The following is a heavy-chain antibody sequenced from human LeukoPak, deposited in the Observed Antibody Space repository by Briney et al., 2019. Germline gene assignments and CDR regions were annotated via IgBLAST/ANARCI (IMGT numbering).Heavy chain of an antibody. Sequence: ASVKVSCKASGYTFTGYYMHWVRQAPGQGLEWMGWISAYNGNTNYAQKFQGRVTITGDESTSTAYMELSSLRSEDTAVYYCARDKGYCSGGSCYGGDYWGQGTLVTVSS. CDR3: ARDKGYCSGGSCYGGDY. V-gene: IGHV1-18*04. D-gene: IGHD2-15*01. CDR1: GYTFTGYY. CDR2: ISAYNGNT. J-gene: IGHJ4*02.